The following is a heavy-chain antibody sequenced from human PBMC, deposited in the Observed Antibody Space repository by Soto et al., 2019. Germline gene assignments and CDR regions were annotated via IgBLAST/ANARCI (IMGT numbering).Heavy chain of an antibody. Sequence: GGSLRLSCAASGFTFSSYAMSWVRQAPGKGLEWVSAISGSGGSTYYADSVKGRFTISRDNSKNTLYLQMNSLRAEDTAVYYCAKDCRITMIVVVITTLDAFDIWGQGTMVTVSS. J-gene: IGHJ3*02. D-gene: IGHD3-22*01. CDR2: ISGSGGST. CDR1: GFTFSSYA. V-gene: IGHV3-23*01. CDR3: AKDCRITMIVVVITTLDAFDI.